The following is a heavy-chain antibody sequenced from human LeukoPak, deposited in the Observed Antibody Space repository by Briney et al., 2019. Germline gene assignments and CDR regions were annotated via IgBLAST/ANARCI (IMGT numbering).Heavy chain of an antibody. J-gene: IGHJ5*02. CDR2: ISGSGGST. CDR3: AKEEMAPITSQVIDQ. D-gene: IGHD5-24*01. V-gene: IGHV3-23*01. CDR1: GFSFSTYA. Sequence: PGGSLRLSCAATGFSFSTYAMTCVRQAPGEGLEWVSVISGSGGSTYYADSVKGRFTVSRDNSKNTLYLQMNSLRVADTAVYYCAKEEMAPITSQVIDQWGQGTLVTVSS.